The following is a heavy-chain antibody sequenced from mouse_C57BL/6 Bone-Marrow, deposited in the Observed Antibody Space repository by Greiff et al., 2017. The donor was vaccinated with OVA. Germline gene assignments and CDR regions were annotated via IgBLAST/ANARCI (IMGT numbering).Heavy chain of an antibody. D-gene: IGHD2-5*01. CDR3: TRGYSNYYAMDY. CDR1: GYTFTDYE. CDR2: LDPETGGT. Sequence: QVQLQQSGAELVRPGASVTLSCKASGYTFTDYEMHWVKQPPVHGLEWIGALDPETGGTASNQKFKGKAILTADKSSSTAYMELRSLTSEDSAVYYCTRGYSNYYAMDYWGQGTSVTVSS. J-gene: IGHJ4*01. V-gene: IGHV1-15*01.